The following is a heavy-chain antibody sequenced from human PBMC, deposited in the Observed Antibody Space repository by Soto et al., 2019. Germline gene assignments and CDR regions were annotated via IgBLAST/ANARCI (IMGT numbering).Heavy chain of an antibody. D-gene: IGHD6-25*01. J-gene: IGHJ6*02. V-gene: IGHV4-34*01. CDR1: GGSFSGYY. CDR2: INHSGST. Sequence: QVQLQQWGAGLLKPSETLSLTCAVSGGSFSGYYWNWIRQSPGKGLEWIGEINHSGSTHYNPSLKSRISMSPPTSKNQFSLKMNPVTAADTSVYYCARRVLTGYHNYGLDVWGPGTTVTVSS. CDR3: ARRVLTGYHNYGLDV.